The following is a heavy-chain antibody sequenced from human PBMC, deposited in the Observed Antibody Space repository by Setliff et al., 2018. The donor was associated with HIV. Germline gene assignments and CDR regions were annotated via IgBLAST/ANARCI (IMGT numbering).Heavy chain of an antibody. D-gene: IGHD2-21*01. CDR1: GYTFTRYF. Sequence: ASVKVSCKASGYTFTRYFMHCVRQAPGQGLEWLGMINPSGGSTWYAQKFQGRVTMTGDTSTNTLYMELSSLRSDDTAMYYCARALPAGRLQKLSQKTMDVWGQGTSVTVSS. J-gene: IGHJ6*02. CDR3: ARALPAGRLQKLSQKTMDV. CDR2: INPSGGST. V-gene: IGHV1-46*01.